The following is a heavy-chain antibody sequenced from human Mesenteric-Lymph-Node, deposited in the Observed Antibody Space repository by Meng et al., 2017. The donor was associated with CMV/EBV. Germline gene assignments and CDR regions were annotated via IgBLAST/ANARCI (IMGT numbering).Heavy chain of an antibody. V-gene: IGHV2-5*02. Sequence: CTLSGFSLSTSGVGVGWIRQPPGKALEWLALIYWDDDKRYSPSLRSRLTITKDTSKNQVVLTMTNMDPVDTATYYCARLNSGWSFDYWGQGTLVTVSS. CDR1: GFSLSTSGVG. CDR3: ARLNSGWSFDY. CDR2: IYWDDDK. D-gene: IGHD6-19*01. J-gene: IGHJ4*02.